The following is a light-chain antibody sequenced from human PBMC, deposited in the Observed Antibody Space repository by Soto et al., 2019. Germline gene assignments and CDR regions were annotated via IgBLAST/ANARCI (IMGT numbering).Light chain of an antibody. Sequence: QSVLTQPASVSGSPGQSITISCTGTSSDVGGYGFVSWYQQHPGKAPKLLIYEVGNRPSGVSNRFSGSKSGNTSSLTISGLQAEDEADYYFSSYTPTGDLGLFGGGTKLTVL. J-gene: IGLJ3*02. CDR1: SSDVGGYGF. CDR3: SSYTPTGDLGL. V-gene: IGLV2-14*01. CDR2: EVG.